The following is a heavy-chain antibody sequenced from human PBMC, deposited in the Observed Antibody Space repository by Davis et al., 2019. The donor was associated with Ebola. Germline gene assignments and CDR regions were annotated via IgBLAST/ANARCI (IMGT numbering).Heavy chain of an antibody. D-gene: IGHD2-8*01. CDR3: ARDSFWTYGVCNDRDFDD. CDR2: ISAYNGNT. CDR1: GYTFTSYG. J-gene: IGHJ4*02. Sequence: AASVKVSCKASGYTFTSYGISWVLQAPGQGLEWMGWISAYNGNTTYAQKFQGRVTMTTDTSTSTAYMELRSLRSDDTAMYYCARDSFWTYGVCNDRDFDDWGQGTLVTVSS. V-gene: IGHV1-18*04.